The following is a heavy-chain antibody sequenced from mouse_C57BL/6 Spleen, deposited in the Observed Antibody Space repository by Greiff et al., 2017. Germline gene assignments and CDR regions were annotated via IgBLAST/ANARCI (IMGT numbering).Heavy chain of an antibody. CDR2: ISSGSSTI. D-gene: IGHD2-1*01. CDR1: GFTFSDYG. V-gene: IGHV5-17*01. J-gene: IGHJ1*03. Sequence: EVKLVESGGGLVKPGGSLKLSCAASGFTFSDYGMHWFRQAPEKGLEWVAYISSGSSTIYYADTVKGRFTISRDNAKNTLFLQMTSLRSEDTAMYYWARGVYYGNLWYFDVWGTGTTVTVSS. CDR3: ARGVYYGNLWYFDV.